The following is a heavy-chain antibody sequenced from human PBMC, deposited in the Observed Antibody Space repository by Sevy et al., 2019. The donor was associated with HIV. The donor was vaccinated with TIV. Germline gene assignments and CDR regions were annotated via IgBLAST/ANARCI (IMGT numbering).Heavy chain of an antibody. Sequence: SETLSLTCTVSGGSISSGGYYWSWIRQHPGKGLEWIGYIYYSGSTYYNPSLKSRVTISVETSKNKFSLKLSSVTAADTAVYYCARVRITMVRGDPLLYYFDYWGQGTLVTVSS. CDR1: GGSISSGGYY. D-gene: IGHD3-10*01. V-gene: IGHV4-31*03. J-gene: IGHJ4*02. CDR3: ARVRITMVRGDPLLYYFDY. CDR2: IYYSGST.